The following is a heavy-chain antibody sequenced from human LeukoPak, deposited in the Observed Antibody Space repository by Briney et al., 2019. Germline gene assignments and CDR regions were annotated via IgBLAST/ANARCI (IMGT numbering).Heavy chain of an antibody. J-gene: IGHJ3*02. CDR3: ARRSDKPGAFDI. CDR2: VSGSGDST. V-gene: IGHV3-23*01. D-gene: IGHD1-14*01. Sequence: GGSLRLSCAASGFTFSNYAKRWVRQSPGKGLEWVSAVSGSGDSTYYAGSMKGRFTISRNNAKNSLYLQITGLTAEDTAIYYCARRSDKPGAFDIWGQGTMVTVSS. CDR1: GFTFSNYA.